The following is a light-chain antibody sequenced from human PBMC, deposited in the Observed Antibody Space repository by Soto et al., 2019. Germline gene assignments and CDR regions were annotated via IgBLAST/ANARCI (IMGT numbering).Light chain of an antibody. CDR2: DVS. CDR1: SSDVGGYNY. J-gene: IGLJ1*01. Sequence: QSVLTQPASVSGSPGQSITISCTGTSSDVGGYNYVSWYQQHPGKAPKLMIYDVSNRPSGVSNRFSGSKSGNTASLTISGLQAEDEADYYCSPYTSSSTYNYVFGTGTKVTVL. CDR3: SPYTSSSTYNYV. V-gene: IGLV2-14*01.